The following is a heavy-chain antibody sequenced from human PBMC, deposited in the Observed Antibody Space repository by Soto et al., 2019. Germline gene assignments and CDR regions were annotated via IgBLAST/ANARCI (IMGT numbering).Heavy chain of an antibody. D-gene: IGHD2-21*02. J-gene: IGHJ4*02. CDR2: VRNIAYGETT. V-gene: IGHV3-49*03. CDR3: TRVAIVVVTAISDY. Sequence: GGSLRLSCTTSGFSFVDYAMSWFRLAPGKGLEWVGIVRNIAYGETTEYAASVKGRFTISRDDSKSIAYLQMNSLKTEDTAVYYCTRVAIVVVTAISDYWGQGTLVTVSS. CDR1: GFSFVDYA.